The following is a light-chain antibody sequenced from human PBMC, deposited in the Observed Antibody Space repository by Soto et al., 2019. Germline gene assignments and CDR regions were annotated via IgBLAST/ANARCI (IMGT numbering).Light chain of an antibody. CDR1: QSVSSSY. Sequence: ILLTQSPGTLSLSPGERATLSCRARQSVSSSYLGWYQQKPGQAHRLLLYGASSRATGIPDRFSGSESGTDFTLTISRLEPEDFAMYYCQQYGSSASITFGQGTRLEIK. CDR2: GAS. J-gene: IGKJ5*01. V-gene: IGKV3-20*01. CDR3: QQYGSSASIT.